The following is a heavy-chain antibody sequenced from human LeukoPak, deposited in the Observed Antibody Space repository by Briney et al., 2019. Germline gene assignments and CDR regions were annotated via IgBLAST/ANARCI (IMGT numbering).Heavy chain of an antibody. Sequence: GGPLRLSCAASGFTVSSNYMSWVRQAPGKGLEWVSVVYRDGSTYYADSVRGRFTISRDNSQNTLNLQMNSLRAEDTAAYYCARDHDRRAFDIWGQGTMVTVSS. CDR2: VYRDGST. CDR3: ARDHDRRAFDI. CDR1: GFTVSSNY. J-gene: IGHJ3*02. D-gene: IGHD1-1*01. V-gene: IGHV3-53*01.